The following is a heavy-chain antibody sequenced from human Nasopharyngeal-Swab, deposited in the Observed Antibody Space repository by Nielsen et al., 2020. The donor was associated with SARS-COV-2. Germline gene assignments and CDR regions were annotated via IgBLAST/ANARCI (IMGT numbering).Heavy chain of an antibody. Sequence: GSLRLSCAVSGGSVSSGIYYWSWIRQPPGKGLEWIGYIYYSGSTNYNPSLKSRVTISVDTSKNQFSLKLSSVTAADTAVYYCARDRGREITIFGVFNYYYMDVWGKGTTVTVSS. CDR2: IYYSGST. V-gene: IGHV4-61*01. CDR1: GGSVSSGIYY. J-gene: IGHJ6*03. D-gene: IGHD3-3*01. CDR3: ARDRGREITIFGVFNYYYMDV.